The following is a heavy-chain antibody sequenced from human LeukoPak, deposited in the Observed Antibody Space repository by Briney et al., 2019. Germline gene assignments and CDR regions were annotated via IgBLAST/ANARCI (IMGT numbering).Heavy chain of an antibody. CDR1: GFTLGSFW. Sequence: GKSLRLSCAASGFTLGSFWMSWVRQAPGKGLEWVSYISSSSSTIYYADSVKGRFTISRDNAKNSLYLQMNSLRAEDTAVYYCARDYYDSSGYYYVLGPYAFDIWGQGTMVTVSS. V-gene: IGHV3-48*01. CDR3: ARDYYDSSGYYYVLGPYAFDI. CDR2: ISSSSSTI. D-gene: IGHD3-22*01. J-gene: IGHJ3*02.